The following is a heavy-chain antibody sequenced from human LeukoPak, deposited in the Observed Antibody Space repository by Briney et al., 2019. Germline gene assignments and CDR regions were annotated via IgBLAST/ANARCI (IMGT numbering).Heavy chain of an antibody. V-gene: IGHV4-34*01. J-gene: IGHJ5*02. D-gene: IGHD6-19*01. CDR2: INHSGST. CDR3: ARRAPYSSGWYSPRFDP. Sequence: SETLSLTCAVYGGSFSGYYWSWIRQPPGKGLEWIGEINHSGSTNYNPSLKSRVTISVDTSKNQFSLKLSSVTAADTAVYYCARRAPYSSGWYSPRFDPWGQGTLVTVSS. CDR1: GGSFSGYY.